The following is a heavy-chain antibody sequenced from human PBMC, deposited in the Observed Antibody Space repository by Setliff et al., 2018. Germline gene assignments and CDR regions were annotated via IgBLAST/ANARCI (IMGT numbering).Heavy chain of an antibody. CDR2: MDPKTGDT. D-gene: IGHD3-22*01. J-gene: IGHJ2*01. Sequence: ASVKVSCKASGYNFKNYAINWVRQATGQGLEWMGWMDPKTGDTGFAQKFQGRVTITSDTSINTVYLDLSGLKSDDTAVYFRVREHVDTTLIVVPIRGGYFDLWGRGTLVTVSS. CDR1: GYNFKNYA. V-gene: IGHV1-8*01. CDR3: VREHVDTTLIVVPIRGGYFDL.